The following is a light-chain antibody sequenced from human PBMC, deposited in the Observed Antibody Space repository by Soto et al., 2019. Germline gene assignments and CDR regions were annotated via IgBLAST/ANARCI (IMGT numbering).Light chain of an antibody. Sequence: DIQMTQSPSTLSASVGDRVTITCRASQTISHWLAWYQQKPGKAPNLLIYGVSNLASGVPSRFSGTGSGTEFTLTISSLRPDDFATNYCQQYRGYSLTFGHGTKVEIK. V-gene: IGKV1-5*03. J-gene: IGKJ1*01. CDR1: QTISHW. CDR3: QQYRGYSLT. CDR2: GVS.